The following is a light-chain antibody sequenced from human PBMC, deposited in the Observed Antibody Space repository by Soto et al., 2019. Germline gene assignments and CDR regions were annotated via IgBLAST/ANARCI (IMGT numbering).Light chain of an antibody. Sequence: DIPMTQSPSTLHRPVRYRATITCRASQAISSWLAWYQQKPGKAPKLLIYKASSLERGVPSRFSGSGSGTEFTLTISSLQPDDFATYYCQKYKSYSRKFGKGTKVDIK. CDR3: QKYKSYSRK. CDR2: KAS. CDR1: QAISSW. V-gene: IGKV1-5*03. J-gene: IGKJ1*01.